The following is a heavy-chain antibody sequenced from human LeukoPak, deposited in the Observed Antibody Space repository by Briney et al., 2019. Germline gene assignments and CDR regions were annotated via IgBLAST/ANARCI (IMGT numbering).Heavy chain of an antibody. J-gene: IGHJ4*02. CDR3: ARVATGWLSFDY. D-gene: IGHD1-14*01. CDR1: GFTFNTYT. CDR2: ISNTGSTI. Sequence: GGSLRLSCAASGFTFNTYTMNWVRQAPGKGLEWVSYISNTGSTIYYADSVKGRFTISRDNTKNSLYLQMNSLRAEDTAVYYCARVATGWLSFDYWGQGTLVTVSS. V-gene: IGHV3-48*04.